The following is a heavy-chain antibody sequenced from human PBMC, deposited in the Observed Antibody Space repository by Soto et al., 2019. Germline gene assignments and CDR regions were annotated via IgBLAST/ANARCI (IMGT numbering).Heavy chain of an antibody. D-gene: IGHD2-2*01. CDR3: AACTGRTDVAY. Sequence: EVQLVESGGGLVKPGGSLRLSCAASGFGFNNAWMNWVRQAPGKGLEWVGRIISKTHGRTTDYTAPVKDRFIVSRDDSKDTLYLKMNSLKTEDTAVYYSAACTGRTDVAYWCEGRMVTVSS. J-gene: IGHJ4*02. CDR2: IISKTHGRTT. V-gene: IGHV3-15*01. CDR1: GFGFNNAW.